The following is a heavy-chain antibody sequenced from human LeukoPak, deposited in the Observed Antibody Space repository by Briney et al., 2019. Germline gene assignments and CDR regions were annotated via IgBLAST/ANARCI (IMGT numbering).Heavy chain of an antibody. D-gene: IGHD3-10*01. V-gene: IGHV4-34*01. CDR3: ARRNGSGSYFSDY. J-gene: IGHJ4*02. Sequence: PLETLSLTCAVYGGSFSGYYWSWIRQPPGKGLEWIGEINHSGSTNYNPSLESRVTISVDTSKNQFSLKLSSVTAADTAVYYCARRNGSGSYFSDYWGQGTLVTVSS. CDR2: INHSGST. CDR1: GGSFSGYY.